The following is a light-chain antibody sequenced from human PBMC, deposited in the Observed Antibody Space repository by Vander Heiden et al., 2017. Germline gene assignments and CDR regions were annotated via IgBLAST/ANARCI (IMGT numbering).Light chain of an antibody. V-gene: IGKV2-28*01. J-gene: IGKJ2*01. Sequence: DVVMTHSPLSPTVTPGEPASISCRSSQILLHSNGYNYLDCYLQKPVQSPQLLIYLRSNRSSGVPDRFSGSGSGTDFTLKISRVEAEDVGVYYCMRALQTPYTFGQWTRLEIK. CDR1: QILLHSNGYNY. CDR2: LRS. CDR3: MRALQTPYT.